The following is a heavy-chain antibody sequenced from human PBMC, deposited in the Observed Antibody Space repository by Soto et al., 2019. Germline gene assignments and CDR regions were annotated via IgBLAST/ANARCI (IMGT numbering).Heavy chain of an antibody. J-gene: IGHJ2*01. Sequence: QVQLQESGPGLIKPSETLSLTCTVSDGSISGGRHSWSWIRQPPGKGLEWIGYIFDSGSTYYXPSLXXXXXXXXXXXXXXXXXXXXXXXXXXXXXXXCARXXMPLTNXWYFDLWGRGTLVTVXS. CDR1: DGSISGGRHS. V-gene: IGHV4-30-4*01. D-gene: IGHD2-8*01. CDR2: IFDSGST. CDR3: ARXXMPLTNXWYFDL.